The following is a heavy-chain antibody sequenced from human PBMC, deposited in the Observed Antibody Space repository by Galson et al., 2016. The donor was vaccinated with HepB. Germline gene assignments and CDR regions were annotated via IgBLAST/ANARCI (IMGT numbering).Heavy chain of an antibody. D-gene: IGHD4-17*01. CDR1: GFNFSGYS. J-gene: IGHJ4*02. V-gene: IGHV3-48*02. CDR2: ISGRSATI. CDR3: ARGRMTSDV. Sequence: SLRLSCAASGFNFSGYSMNWVRQVPGTGLEWISYISGRSATIYYTDSVRGRFTISRDNAKNSVYLQMRSLRDEDTAVYFCARGRMTSDVWGRGTLVTVSS.